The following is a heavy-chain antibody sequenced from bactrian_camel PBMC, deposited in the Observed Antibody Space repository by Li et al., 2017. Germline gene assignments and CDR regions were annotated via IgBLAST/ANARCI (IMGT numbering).Heavy chain of an antibody. D-gene: IGHD1*01. CDR1: GGTYVSYC. V-gene: IGHV3S53*01. CDR2: IGRTGSA. J-gene: IGHJ4*01. CDR3: ALDALSWNVRPWLRAAEFAD. Sequence: VQLVESGGGSVQAGGSLRLSCAASGGTYVSYCMAWFRQVPGKEREGVAAIGRTGSATYTDSVKGRFTVSRDYAKRTVDLQMDSLKPEDTAIYYCALDALSWNVRPWLRAAEFADWGPGTQVTVS.